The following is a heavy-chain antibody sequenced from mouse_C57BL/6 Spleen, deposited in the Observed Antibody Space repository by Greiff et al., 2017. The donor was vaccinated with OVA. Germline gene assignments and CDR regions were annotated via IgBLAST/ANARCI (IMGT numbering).Heavy chain of an antibody. CDR3: ARFGSSWVYYFDY. V-gene: IGHV1-55*01. CDR2: IYPGSGST. Sequence: VQLQQSGAELVKPGASVKMSCKASGYTFTSYWITWVKQRPGQGLEWIGDIYPGSGSTNYNEKFKSKATLTVDTSSSTAYMQLSSLTSEDSAVYYCARFGSSWVYYFDYWGQGTTLTVSS. D-gene: IGHD1-1*01. J-gene: IGHJ2*01. CDR1: GYTFTSYW.